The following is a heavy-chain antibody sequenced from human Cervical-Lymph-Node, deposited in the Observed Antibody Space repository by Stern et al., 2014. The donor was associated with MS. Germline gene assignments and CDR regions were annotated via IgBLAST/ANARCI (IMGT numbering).Heavy chain of an antibody. CDR2: SVGSA. V-gene: IGHV1-46*01. D-gene: IGHD3-16*01. CDR3: ARSFGGTYYFDY. J-gene: IGHJ4*02. Sequence: SVGSASYAQKFQGRVSMAWDTSTRTAYMKLSRLISDDTAVYYCARSFGGTYYFDYWGQGTPVTVSS.